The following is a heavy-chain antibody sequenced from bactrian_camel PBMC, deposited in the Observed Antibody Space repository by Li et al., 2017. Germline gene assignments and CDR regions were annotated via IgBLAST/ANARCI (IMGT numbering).Heavy chain of an antibody. J-gene: IGHJ6*01. Sequence: HVQLVESGGGLVQPGGSLRLSCAASGFASEYWYMAWVRQAPGKGPEWVSTISPYSSDTLYAESAEGRFTIWKDDAKSMLYLQMNSLVPEDTAVYYCAADSGSPAWYQAWGQGTQVTVS. CDR1: GFASEYWY. V-gene: IGHV3-2*01. D-gene: IGHD1*01. CDR2: ISPYSSDT. CDR3: AADSGSPAWYQA.